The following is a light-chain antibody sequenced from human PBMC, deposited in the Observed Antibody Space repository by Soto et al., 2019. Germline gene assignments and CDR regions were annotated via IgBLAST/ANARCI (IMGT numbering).Light chain of an antibody. CDR2: EDN. Sequence: FMLTQPHSVSESPGKTVTISCTRSGGSIANHYVQWYQQRPGSAPTTVIYEDNQRPSGVPDRFSGSIDSSSNSASLTLSGLKAEDEADYYCQSFESASVVFGGGTKVTVL. CDR1: GGSIANHY. CDR3: QSFESASVV. J-gene: IGLJ3*02. V-gene: IGLV6-57*04.